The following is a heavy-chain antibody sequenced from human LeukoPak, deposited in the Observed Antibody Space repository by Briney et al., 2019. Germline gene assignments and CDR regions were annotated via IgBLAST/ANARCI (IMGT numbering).Heavy chain of an antibody. CDR2: IKQDGSNK. CDR1: GFTFSSYW. D-gene: IGHD3-22*01. CDR3: ARERTYSDYYDSSGYYYRDAFDI. J-gene: IGHJ3*02. Sequence: GSLRLSCAASGFTFSSYWMSWVRQAPGKGLEWVANIKQDGSNKYYADSVKGRFTISRDNSKNTLYLQMNSLRAEDTAVYYCARERTYSDYYDSSGYYYRDAFDIWGQGTMVTVSS. V-gene: IGHV3-7*01.